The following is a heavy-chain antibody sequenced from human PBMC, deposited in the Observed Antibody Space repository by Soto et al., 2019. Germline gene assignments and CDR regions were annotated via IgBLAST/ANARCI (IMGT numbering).Heavy chain of an antibody. V-gene: IGHV3-21*01. J-gene: IGHJ4*02. D-gene: IGHD3-3*01. CDR3: ARDGNYDFWSGQVDY. Sequence: GGSLRLSCAASGFTFSSYSMNWVRQAPGKGLEWVSSISSSSSYIYYADSVKGRFTISRDNAKNSLYLQMNSLRAEDTAVYYCARDGNYDFWSGQVDYWGQGTLVTVSS. CDR2: ISSSSSYI. CDR1: GFTFSSYS.